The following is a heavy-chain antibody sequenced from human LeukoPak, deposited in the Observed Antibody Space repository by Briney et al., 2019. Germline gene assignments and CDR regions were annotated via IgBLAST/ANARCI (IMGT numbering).Heavy chain of an antibody. V-gene: IGHV3-11*01. CDR3: ARGRSSWLNYYYYGMDV. J-gene: IGHJ6*02. Sequence: GGSLRLSCAASGFTFSDYYMSWIRQAPGKGLEWVSYISSSGSTIYYADSVRGRFTISRDNAKNSLYLQMNSLRAEDTAEYYCARGRSSWLNYYYYGMDVWGQGTTVTVSS. CDR2: ISSSGSTI. CDR1: GFTFSDYY. D-gene: IGHD6-13*01.